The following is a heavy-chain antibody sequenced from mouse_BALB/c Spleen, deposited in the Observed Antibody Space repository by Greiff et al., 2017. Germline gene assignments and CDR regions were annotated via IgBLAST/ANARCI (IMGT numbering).Heavy chain of an antibody. D-gene: IGHD2-3*01. Sequence: VQLQQSGAELAKPGASVKMSCKASGYTFTSYWMHWVKQRPGQGLEWIGYINPSTGYTEYNQKFKDKATLTADKSSSTAYMQLSSLTSEDSAVYYCARSGYSFAYWGQGTLVTVSA. CDR2: INPSTGYT. V-gene: IGHV1-7*01. J-gene: IGHJ3*01. CDR1: GYTFTSYW. CDR3: ARSGYSFAY.